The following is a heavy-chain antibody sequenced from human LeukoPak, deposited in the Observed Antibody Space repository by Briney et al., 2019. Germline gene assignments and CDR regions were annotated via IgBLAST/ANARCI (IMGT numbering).Heavy chain of an antibody. D-gene: IGHD3-22*01. Sequence: GGSLRLSCAASGFTFSSYWMSWVRQAPGKGLEWVSAITGSGGSTYYADSVKGRFTISRDISRNTLHLQMNSLRAEDTAVYYCAKSNYYYDSSGYLDYWGQGTLVTVSS. CDR1: GFTFSSYW. CDR3: AKSNYYYDSSGYLDY. CDR2: ITGSGGST. J-gene: IGHJ4*02. V-gene: IGHV3-23*01.